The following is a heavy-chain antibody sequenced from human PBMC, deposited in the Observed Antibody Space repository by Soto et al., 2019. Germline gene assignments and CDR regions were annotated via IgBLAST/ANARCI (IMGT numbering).Heavy chain of an antibody. D-gene: IGHD5-18*01. CDR1: GGSVSSGSYY. J-gene: IGHJ3*01. V-gene: IGHV4-61*01. CDR3: AREEGYSYGYSA. Sequence: QVQLQESGPGLVKPSETLSLTCTVSGGSVSSGSYYWSWIRQPPGKGLEWIGYTYYSGSTNYNPTLKSRVTKSVDTSKNQSSLKLSSVTAADTAVYYCAREEGYSYGYSAWGQGTMVTVSS. CDR2: TYYSGST.